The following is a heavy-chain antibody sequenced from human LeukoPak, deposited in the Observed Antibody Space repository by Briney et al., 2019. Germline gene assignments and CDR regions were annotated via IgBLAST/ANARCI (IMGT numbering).Heavy chain of an antibody. CDR3: AREVGYCSGGSCSNWFDP. CDR2: IYYSGST. Sequence: SQTLSLTCTVSGGSISSGDYYWSWIRQPPGKGVEWIGYIYYSGSTYYNPSLKSRVTISVDTSKNQFSLKLSSVTAADTAVYYCAREVGYCSGGSCSNWFDPWGQGTLVTVSS. CDR1: GGSISSGDYY. J-gene: IGHJ5*02. D-gene: IGHD2-15*01. V-gene: IGHV4-30-4*01.